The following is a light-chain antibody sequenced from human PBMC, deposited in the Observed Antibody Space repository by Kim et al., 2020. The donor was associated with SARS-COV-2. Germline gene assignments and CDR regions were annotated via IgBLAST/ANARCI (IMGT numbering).Light chain of an antibody. CDR1: KLGDKY. V-gene: IGLV3-1*01. J-gene: IGLJ2*01. CDR2: QDS. Sequence: SYELTQPPSLSVSPGQTASITCSGDKLGDKYACWYQQKPGQSPVLVIYQDSKRPSGIPERFSGSNSGNTATLNISGTQAMDEADYYCQAWDSSSVVFGGGTQLTVL. CDR3: QAWDSSSVV.